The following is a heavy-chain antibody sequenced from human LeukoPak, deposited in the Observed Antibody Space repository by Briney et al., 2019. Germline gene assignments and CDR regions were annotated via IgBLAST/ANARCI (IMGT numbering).Heavy chain of an antibody. V-gene: IGHV3-30*03. CDR2: ISYDGSNK. J-gene: IGHJ4*02. CDR3: ARVVDHDYGDYYLDY. Sequence: PGRSLRLSCAASGFTFSSYGMHWVRQAPGKGLEWVAVISYDGSNKYYADSVKGRFTISRDNSKNTLYLQMNSLRAEDTAVYYCARVVDHDYGDYYLDYWGQGTLVTVSS. CDR1: GFTFSSYG. D-gene: IGHD4-17*01.